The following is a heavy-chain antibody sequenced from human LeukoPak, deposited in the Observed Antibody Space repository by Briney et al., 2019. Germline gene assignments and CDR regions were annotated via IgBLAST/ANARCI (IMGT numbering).Heavy chain of an antibody. J-gene: IGHJ2*01. Sequence: SETLSLTCAVSGGSISSGGYSWSWIRQPPGKGLEWIGYIYHSGSTYYNPSLKSRVTISVDTSKNQFSLKLSSVTAADTAVYYCARDPAYCGGDCYWGYFDLWGRGTLVTVSS. V-gene: IGHV4-30-2*05. CDR3: ARDPAYCGGDCYWGYFDL. CDR2: IYHSGST. D-gene: IGHD2-21*02. CDR1: GGSISSGGYS.